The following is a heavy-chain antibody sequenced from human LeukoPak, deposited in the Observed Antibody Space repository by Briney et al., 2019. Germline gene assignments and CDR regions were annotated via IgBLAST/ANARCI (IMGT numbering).Heavy chain of an antibody. D-gene: IGHD5-18*01. V-gene: IGHV3-33*01. J-gene: IGHJ4*02. CDR1: GFTFSSYG. CDR2: IWYDGSNK. Sequence: GGSLRLSCAASGFTFSSYGMHWVRQAPGKGLEWVAVIWYDGSNKYYADSVKGRFTISRDNSKNTLYLQMNSLRAEDTAVYYCARDPYSYGRPSSFVYWGQGTLVTVSS. CDR3: ARDPYSYGRPSSFVY.